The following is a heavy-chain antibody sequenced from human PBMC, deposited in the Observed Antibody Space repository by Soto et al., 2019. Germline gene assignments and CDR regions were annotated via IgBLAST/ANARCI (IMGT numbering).Heavy chain of an antibody. CDR3: ARALAAADNNDDY. D-gene: IGHD6-13*01. CDR1: GYTLTRYG. CDR2: ISAYNGNT. Sequence: GAPEKVSCKASGYTLTRYGISCVRQAPGQGLEWMGWISAYNGNTNYAQKLQGRVTMTTDTSTSTAYMELRSLRSDDTAVYYCARALAAADNNDDYWGHGTVVTVPS. J-gene: IGHJ4*01. V-gene: IGHV1-18*01.